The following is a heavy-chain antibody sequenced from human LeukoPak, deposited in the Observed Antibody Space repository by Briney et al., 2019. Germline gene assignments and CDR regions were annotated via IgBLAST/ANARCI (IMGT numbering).Heavy chain of an antibody. Sequence: GGSLRLSCAASGFTFSSYAMDWVRQAPGKGLEWVSVIYDDGSAYYADSVKGRFTISRDNSQSTVSLQMISLRAEDTAVYYCVRISSVTQTSYGHFDYWGQGTLVTVSS. CDR1: GFTFSSYA. CDR2: IYDDGSA. CDR3: VRISSVTQTSYGHFDY. J-gene: IGHJ4*02. V-gene: IGHV3-53*01. D-gene: IGHD3-16*01.